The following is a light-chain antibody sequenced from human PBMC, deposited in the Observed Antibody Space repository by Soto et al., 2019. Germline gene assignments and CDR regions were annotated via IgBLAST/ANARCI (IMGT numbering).Light chain of an antibody. CDR3: QQYASSPQT. CDR1: QSVSGSY. CDR2: GAS. J-gene: IGKJ2*01. V-gene: IGKV3-20*01. Sequence: EIVLTQSPGTLSLSPGERATLSCRASQSVSGSYLAWYQQKPGQAPRLLIYGASSRATGIPDRFSGSGSGTDCTLSISRLEPEDFAVYYCQQYASSPQTFGQGTKLEIK.